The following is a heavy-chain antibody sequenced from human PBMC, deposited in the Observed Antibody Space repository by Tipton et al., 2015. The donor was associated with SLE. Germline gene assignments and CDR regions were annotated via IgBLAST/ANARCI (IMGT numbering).Heavy chain of an antibody. V-gene: IGHV4-39*07. CDR3: AREGVPADAYGMDV. J-gene: IGHJ6*02. D-gene: IGHD2-2*01. CDR1: GASISTSIDY. CDR2: VYHSGST. Sequence: TLSLTCTVSGASISTSIDYWGWIRQSPEKGLEWIGSVYHSGSTYYSPSLQSRASISVDTSENQFFLKMTSVTAADTAVYYCAREGVPADAYGMDVWGQGTTVTVSS.